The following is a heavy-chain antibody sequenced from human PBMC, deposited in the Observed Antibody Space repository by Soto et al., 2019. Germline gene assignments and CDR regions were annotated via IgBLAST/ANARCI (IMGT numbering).Heavy chain of an antibody. CDR1: NGSINNFY. CDR2: VYSSGST. V-gene: IGHV4-4*07. J-gene: IGHJ5*02. CDR3: ARSSHKESWFDP. Sequence: QVQLQESGPGLVKPSETLSLSCTVSNGSINNFYWDRIRHPAGKGLEWIGRVYSSGSTNYNPSLRSRVTMSVDTSKNQFSLKLTSVTAADTAVYYCARSSHKESWFDPWGQGTLVTVSS. D-gene: IGHD6-13*01.